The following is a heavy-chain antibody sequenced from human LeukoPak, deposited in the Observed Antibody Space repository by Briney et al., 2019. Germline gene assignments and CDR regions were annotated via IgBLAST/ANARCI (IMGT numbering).Heavy chain of an antibody. D-gene: IGHD4-17*01. J-gene: IGHJ4*02. Sequence: GSLRLSRAASGFSIKTYSMTWVRQAPGKGLEWVSTISSSGGYIYYADSVKGRFTISRDTAKNSLYLQMNSLRVEDTAVYNCARLRDTVTSASDYWGQGTLVTVSS. V-gene: IGHV3-21*01. CDR2: ISSSGGYI. CDR3: ARLRDTVTSASDY. CDR1: GFSIKTYS.